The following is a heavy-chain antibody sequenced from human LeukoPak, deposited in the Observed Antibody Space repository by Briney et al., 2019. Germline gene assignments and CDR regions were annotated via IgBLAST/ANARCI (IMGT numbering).Heavy chain of an antibody. CDR1: GFTFSSYA. J-gene: IGHJ3*02. V-gene: IGHV3-23*01. CDR3: AKSYYYDSSGSPKAFDI. CDR2: ISGSGGST. D-gene: IGHD3-22*01. Sequence: GGSLRLSCAASGFTFSSYAMSWVRQAPGKGLEWVSAISGSGGSTYYADSVKGRFTISRDNSKNTLYLQMNSLRAEDTAVYYCAKSYYYDSSGSPKAFDIWGQGTMVTVSS.